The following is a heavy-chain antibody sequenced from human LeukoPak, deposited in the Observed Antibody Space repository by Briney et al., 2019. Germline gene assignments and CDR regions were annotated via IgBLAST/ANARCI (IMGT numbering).Heavy chain of an antibody. J-gene: IGHJ3*02. V-gene: IGHV3-48*01. CDR2: ISSSSSTI. D-gene: IGHD2-2*01. CDR3: ARSDIVVVPAAEDDAFDI. Sequence: PGGSLRLSCAASGFTFSSYSMNWVRQAPGKGLEWVSYISSSSSTIYYADSVKDRFTISRDNAKNSLYLQMNSLRAEDTAVYYCARSDIVVVPAAEDDAFDIWGQGTMVTVSS. CDR1: GFTFSSYS.